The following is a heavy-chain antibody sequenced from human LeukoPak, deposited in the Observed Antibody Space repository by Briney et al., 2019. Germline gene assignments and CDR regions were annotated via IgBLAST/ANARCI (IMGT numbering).Heavy chain of an antibody. J-gene: IGHJ4*02. CDR2: IIPNTGGT. Sequence: GASVKVSCKAPGYTFTGYYLHWVRQAPGQGLECMGWIIPNTGGTNYAQKFQGRVTMTRDTSISTAYMELSRLTSDDTAVYYCALQTGSTVTFEFWGQGTLVTVSS. CDR3: ALQTGSTVTFEF. D-gene: IGHD4-17*01. CDR1: GYTFTGYY. V-gene: IGHV1-2*02.